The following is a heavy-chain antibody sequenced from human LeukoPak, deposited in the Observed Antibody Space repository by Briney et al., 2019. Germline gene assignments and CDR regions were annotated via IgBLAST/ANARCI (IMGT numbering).Heavy chain of an antibody. V-gene: IGHV3-23*01. CDR2: ISGSGGST. D-gene: IGHD6-13*01. J-gene: IGHJ6*03. CDR3: AKGSIAAAARTYYYYMDV. CDR1: GFTFSSYG. Sequence: GGSLRLSCAASGFTFSSYGMSWVRQAPGKGLEWVSAISGSGGSTYYADSVKGRFTISRDNSKNTLYLQMNSLRAEDTAVYYCAKGSIAAAARTYYYYMDVWGKGTTVTISS.